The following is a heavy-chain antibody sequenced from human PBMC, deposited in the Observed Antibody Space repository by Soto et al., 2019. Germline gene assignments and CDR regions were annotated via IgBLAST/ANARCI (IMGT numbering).Heavy chain of an antibody. CDR1: GFTFSNSA. D-gene: IGHD1-1*01. CDR3: AKDGGFTYGTKH. V-gene: IGHV3-23*01. J-gene: IGHJ4*02. CDR2: ISGSGIST. Sequence: EVQLLESGGGLVQPGGSLRLSCAASGFTFSNSAMTWIRQAPGKGLEWVSAISGSGISTYYADSVKGRFTISRDNSKNTLILQMYSLRADDTVVYYCAKDGGFTYGTKHWGQGTLVSVSS.